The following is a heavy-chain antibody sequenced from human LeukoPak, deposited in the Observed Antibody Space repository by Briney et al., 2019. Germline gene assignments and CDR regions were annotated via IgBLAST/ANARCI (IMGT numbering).Heavy chain of an antibody. Sequence: SETLSLTCTVSGGSIGNSSYYWGWIRQPPGKGLEWIGSIYYSGSTYYNSSLKSRVTVSVDTSKNQFSLKPRSVTATDTAVYYCARHAEGSLRNAFDIWGQGTTVTVSS. J-gene: IGHJ3*02. CDR3: ARHAEGSLRNAFDI. V-gene: IGHV4-39*01. CDR2: IYYSGST. CDR1: GGSIGNSSYY.